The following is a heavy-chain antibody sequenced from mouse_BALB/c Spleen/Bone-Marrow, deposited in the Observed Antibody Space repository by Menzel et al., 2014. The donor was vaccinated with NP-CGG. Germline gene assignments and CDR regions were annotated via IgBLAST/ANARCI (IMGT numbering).Heavy chain of an antibody. CDR1: GYTFTSYW. CDR2: IYPGSGST. Sequence: LQQSGPELVRPGASVMLSCKASGYTFTSYWMHWVKQRPGQGLEWIGNIYPGSGSTNYDEKFKSKATLTVDTSSSTAYMQLSSLTSEDSAVYYCTSYGNAMDYRSQGTSVSATS. J-gene: IGHJ4*01. CDR3: TSYGNAMDY. D-gene: IGHD2-1*01. V-gene: IGHV1S22*01.